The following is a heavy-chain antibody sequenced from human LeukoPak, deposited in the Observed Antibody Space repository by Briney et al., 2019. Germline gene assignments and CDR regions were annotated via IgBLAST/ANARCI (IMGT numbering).Heavy chain of an antibody. V-gene: IGHV3-30*02. Sequence: AGGSLRLSCAASGFTFSSYGMHWVRQAPGKGLEWVSFIRYDGSNKYYADSVKGRFTISRDNSKNTLYLQMNSLRAEDTAVYYCAKEVRGYVVLYYFDYWGQGTLVTVSS. J-gene: IGHJ4*02. CDR3: AKEVRGYVVLYYFDY. CDR2: IRYDGSNK. D-gene: IGHD2/OR15-2a*01. CDR1: GFTFSSYG.